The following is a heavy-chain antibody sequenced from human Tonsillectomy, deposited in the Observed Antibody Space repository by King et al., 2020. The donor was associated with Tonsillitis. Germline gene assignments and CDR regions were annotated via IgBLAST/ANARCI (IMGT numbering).Heavy chain of an antibody. Sequence: QLVQSGAEVKKPGASVKVSCKASGYTFTNYGFSWVRQAPGQGLEWMGWISPYNGNTNYAQKLQGRVTMTTDTSTSTAYMDLRSLRSDDTAVYYCARDFPYSGGYYAFDYWGQGTLVTVSS. J-gene: IGHJ4*02. CDR2: ISPYNGNT. CDR1: GYTFTNYG. D-gene: IGHD1-26*01. CDR3: ARDFPYSGGYYAFDY. V-gene: IGHV1-18*04.